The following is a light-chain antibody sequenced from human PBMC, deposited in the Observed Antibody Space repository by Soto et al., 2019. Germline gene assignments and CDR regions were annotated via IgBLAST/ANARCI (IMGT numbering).Light chain of an antibody. V-gene: IGKV3-20*01. J-gene: IGKJ4*01. Sequence: EIVLTQSPGTLSLSPGERATLSCRASQSVSSSYLAWYQQKPGQAPRLLIYGASSRATGIPDRFSGSGSGTDFTLTISRREPEEFAVYYCQQYGSSPPVTFGVGTKVEIK. CDR3: QQYGSSPPVT. CDR2: GAS. CDR1: QSVSSSY.